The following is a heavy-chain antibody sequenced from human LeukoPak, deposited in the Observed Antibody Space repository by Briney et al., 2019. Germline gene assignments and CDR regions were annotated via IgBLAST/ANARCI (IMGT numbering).Heavy chain of an antibody. CDR3: AKDPYGTRYFDY. D-gene: IGHD2-2*01. CDR1: GFTFSRDA. J-gene: IGHJ4*02. Sequence: GGSLRLSCAASGFTFSRDAMSWVRQAPGKGLEWVSSLSGSGGDTYYADSVKGRLTISRDNSKNTVYLQMNSLRAEDTAVYYCAKDPYGTRYFDYWGQGTLVTVSS. CDR2: LSGSGGDT. V-gene: IGHV3-23*01.